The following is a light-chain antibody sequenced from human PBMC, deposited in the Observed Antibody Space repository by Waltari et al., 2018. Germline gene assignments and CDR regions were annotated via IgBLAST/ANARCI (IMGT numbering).Light chain of an antibody. CDR1: ARDIGAHDP. J-gene: IGLJ1*01. V-gene: IGLV2-8*01. CDR2: DVN. CDR3: SSYVGADTAV. Sequence: QSALTQPPSASGSPGQSITISCPGSARDIGAHDPVSWYQQHPGKAPKLLLYDVNRRPSGVPFRFSGSKSGNTASLTVSGLQTEDEADYYCSSYVGADTAVFGPGTKVTVL.